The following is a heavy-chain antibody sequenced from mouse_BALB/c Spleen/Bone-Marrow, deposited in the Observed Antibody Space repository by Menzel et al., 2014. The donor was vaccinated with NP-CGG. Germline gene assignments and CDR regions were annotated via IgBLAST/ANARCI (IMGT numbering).Heavy chain of an antibody. D-gene: IGHD2-13*01. CDR2: INPSNGGT. V-gene: IGHV1S81*02. CDR1: GHTFTSYY. Sequence: QVQLQQPGAELVKPGASVKLSCKASGHTFTSYYMYWVKQRPGQGLEWIGEINPSNGGTNFNEKFKSKATLTVDKSSSTAYMQLSSLTSEDSAVYYRTREGDSPFAYWGQGTLVTVSA. J-gene: IGHJ3*01. CDR3: TREGDSPFAY.